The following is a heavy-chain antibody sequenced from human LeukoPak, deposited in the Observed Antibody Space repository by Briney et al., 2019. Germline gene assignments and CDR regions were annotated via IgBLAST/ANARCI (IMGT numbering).Heavy chain of an antibody. CDR1: GYTPTISNNY. Sequence: ASVKVSCKASGYTPTISNNYIHWVRQAPGQGLEWMGLINPSGTGTVYAQRLQGRVTMTRDASTSTVYMELSSLRSDDTAVYYCANDLPTGYGWTAYWGQGTLVTVAS. J-gene: IGHJ4*02. CDR2: INPSGTGT. V-gene: IGHV1-46*01. D-gene: IGHD1-14*01. CDR3: ANDLPTGYGWTAY.